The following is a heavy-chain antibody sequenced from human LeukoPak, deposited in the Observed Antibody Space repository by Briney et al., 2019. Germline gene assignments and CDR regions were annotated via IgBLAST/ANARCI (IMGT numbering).Heavy chain of an antibody. Sequence: PGGSLRLSCAASGFTFSNYAMHWVRQAPGKGLEYVSAISDSGGSTYYANSVKGRFTISRDNSKNTVYLRMGSLRAEDMAMYYCARSGGRFGSGSSCYDYWGQGTLVTVSS. CDR3: ARSGGRFGSGSSCYDY. CDR2: ISDSGGST. J-gene: IGHJ4*02. CDR1: GFTFSNYA. D-gene: IGHD2-15*01. V-gene: IGHV3-64*01.